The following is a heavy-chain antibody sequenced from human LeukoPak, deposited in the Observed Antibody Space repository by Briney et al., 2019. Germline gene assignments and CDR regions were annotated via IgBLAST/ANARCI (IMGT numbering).Heavy chain of an antibody. Sequence: SETLSLTCNVSGVSINSNDYCWAWIRQPPGKGPEWIGSIYYSAGTYYNPSLKSRITMSVNTSENQFSLRLRSVTAADTAVYYCARDPRLRYFDWLTARPFDHWGQGTLVTVSS. D-gene: IGHD3-9*01. CDR2: IYYSAGT. CDR1: GVSINSNDYC. V-gene: IGHV4-39*02. J-gene: IGHJ4*02. CDR3: ARDPRLRYFDWLTARPFDH.